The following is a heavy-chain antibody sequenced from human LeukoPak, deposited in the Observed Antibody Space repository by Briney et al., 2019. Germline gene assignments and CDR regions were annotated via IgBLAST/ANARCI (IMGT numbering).Heavy chain of an antibody. Sequence: SETLSLTCTVSGGSISSGGYYWSWIRQPPGKGLEWIGYIYHSGSTYYNPSLKSRVTISVDRSKNQFSLKLSSVTAADTAVYYCAAGDYDWNAFDIWGQGTMVTVSS. J-gene: IGHJ3*02. CDR3: AAGDYDWNAFDI. V-gene: IGHV4-30-2*02. CDR2: IYHSGST. CDR1: GGSISSGGYY. D-gene: IGHD5-12*01.